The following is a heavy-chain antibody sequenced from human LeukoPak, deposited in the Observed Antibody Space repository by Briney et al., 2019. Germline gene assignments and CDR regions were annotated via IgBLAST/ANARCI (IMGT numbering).Heavy chain of an antibody. D-gene: IGHD6-13*01. CDR2: ISYDGSNK. J-gene: IGHJ6*02. Sequence: GGSLRLSCAASGLTFSTCGMHWVRQAPGKGLEWVAVISYDGSNKYYADSVKGRFTISRDNSKNTLYLQMNSLRAEDTAVYYCARDIAAAGRYYYYYGMDVWGQGTTVTVSS. CDR1: GLTFSTCG. V-gene: IGHV3-30*19. CDR3: ARDIAAAGRYYYYYGMDV.